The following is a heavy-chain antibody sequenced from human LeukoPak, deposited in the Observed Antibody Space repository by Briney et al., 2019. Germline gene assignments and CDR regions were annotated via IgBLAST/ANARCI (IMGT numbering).Heavy chain of an antibody. CDR3: GRDALVGYFSYYYMDV. Sequence: SETLSLTCTVSGGSISSHYWTWIRQSPVKGLEWIGDISNSGSTSYNPSLKSRVTISIDTSKNQFSLKLSSVTAADTAVYYCGRDALVGYFSYYYMDVWGRGTTVTVSS. D-gene: IGHD2-15*01. V-gene: IGHV4-59*11. CDR1: GGSISSHY. CDR2: ISNSGST. J-gene: IGHJ6*03.